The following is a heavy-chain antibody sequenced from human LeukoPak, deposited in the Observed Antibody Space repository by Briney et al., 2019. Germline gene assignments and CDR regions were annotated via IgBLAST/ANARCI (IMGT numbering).Heavy chain of an antibody. CDR2: ITSSGRAI. Sequence: PGGSLRLSCAASGFTFSDYYMSWIRQAPGKGLEWISYITSSGRAIYYPDSVKGRFTISRDNTKNSLYLQMNSLRAEDTALYYCAKGPLSYYYYGMDVWGQGTTVTVSS. CDR1: GFTFSDYY. D-gene: IGHD2/OR15-2a*01. J-gene: IGHJ6*02. V-gene: IGHV3-11*01. CDR3: AKGPLSYYYYGMDV.